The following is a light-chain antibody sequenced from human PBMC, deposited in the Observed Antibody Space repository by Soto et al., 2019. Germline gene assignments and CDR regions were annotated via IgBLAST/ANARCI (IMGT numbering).Light chain of an antibody. V-gene: IGLV1-40*01. CDR2: ANS. J-gene: IGLJ1*01. Sequence: QSALTQPPSVSGAPGQRVTISCTGRCSNIGAGYNVHWYQQLLGTAPKLLIYANSNRPSGVPDRFSGSKSGTSASLAITGLQPEDEADYYCQAYDSSLSGYVFGTGTKVTVL. CDR1: CSNIGAGYN. CDR3: QAYDSSLSGYV.